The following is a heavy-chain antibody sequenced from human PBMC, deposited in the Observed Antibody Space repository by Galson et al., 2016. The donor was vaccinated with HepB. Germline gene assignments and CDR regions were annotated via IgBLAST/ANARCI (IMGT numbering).Heavy chain of an antibody. CDR3: AKDIAPPETKVETGGFDV. J-gene: IGHJ3*01. CDR1: GFIFEDYA. Sequence: SLRLSCAASGFIFEDYAMHWVRQSPGKGLEWVGGISHNSDVLGYADSVKGRFTISRDDAKDSLYLDMNSLRSEDTAFYFCAKDIAPPETKVETGGFDVWGPGTMVTVSS. CDR2: ISHNSDVL. D-gene: IGHD2-21*02. V-gene: IGHV3-9*01.